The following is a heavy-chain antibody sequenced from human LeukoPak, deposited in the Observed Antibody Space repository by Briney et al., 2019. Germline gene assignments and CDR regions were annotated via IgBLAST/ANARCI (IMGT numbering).Heavy chain of an antibody. CDR2: IGHSGST. V-gene: IGHV4-34*01. D-gene: IGHD3-22*01. CDR3: ARSIIGSSGYSTPLDY. Sequence: SETLSLTCDVSGGSFNDYYWSWIRQAPGKGLEWIGEIGHSGSTNYNPSLKGRVTVSVDTSKNQFSLRLTSVTAADTAVYYCARSIIGSSGYSTPLDYWGQGTLVTVSS. J-gene: IGHJ4*02. CDR1: GGSFNDYY.